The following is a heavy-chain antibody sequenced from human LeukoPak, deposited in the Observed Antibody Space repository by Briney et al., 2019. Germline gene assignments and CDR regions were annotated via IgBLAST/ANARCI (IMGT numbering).Heavy chain of an antibody. D-gene: IGHD3-22*01. CDR2: IKQDASEK. J-gene: IGHJ4*02. CDR3: ARCPESSGYYYELDS. V-gene: IGHV3-7*02. Sequence: GGSLRLSCAGSGITLSSYWMSWVRQAPGKGLEWVANIKQDASEKYFVDSLRGRFTISRDNSKNTLYLQMDSLRTEDTAVYYCARCPESSGYYYELDSWGQGTLVTVSS. CDR1: GITLSSYW.